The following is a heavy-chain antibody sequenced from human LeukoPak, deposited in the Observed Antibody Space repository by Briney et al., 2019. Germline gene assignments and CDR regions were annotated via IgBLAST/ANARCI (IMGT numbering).Heavy chain of an antibody. D-gene: IGHD6-6*01. J-gene: IGHJ3*02. V-gene: IGHV3-74*01. CDR3: ASLFLCYGCSRSSDDFDI. CDR1: GFTFSSYW. CDR2: INSDGSST. Sequence: GGSLRLSCAASGFTFSSYWMHWVRQAPGKGLVWVSRINSDGSSTSYADSVKGRFTISRDNAKNTLYLQMNSLRAEDTAVYYCASLFLCYGCSRSSDDFDIWGQGTMVTVSS.